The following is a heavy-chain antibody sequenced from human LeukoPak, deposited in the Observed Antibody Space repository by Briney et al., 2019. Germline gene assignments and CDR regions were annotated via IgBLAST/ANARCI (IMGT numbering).Heavy chain of an antibody. D-gene: IGHD3-22*01. CDR3: ARDSSGYHFDD. Sequence: GGSLRLSCAASGFTFRSNYMSWVRQAPGKGLEWVSVIYRGGTTYYADSVKGRFTIFGDNSKNTLYLQMNSLRAEDTAVYYCARDSSGYHFDDWGQGTLVTVSS. CDR1: GFTFRSNY. J-gene: IGHJ4*02. V-gene: IGHV3-66*01. CDR2: IYRGGTT.